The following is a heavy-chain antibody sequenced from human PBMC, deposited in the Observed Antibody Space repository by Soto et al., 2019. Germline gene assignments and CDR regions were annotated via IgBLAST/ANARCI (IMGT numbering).Heavy chain of an antibody. CDR3: ARDRALRGFDY. J-gene: IGHJ4*02. D-gene: IGHD3-10*01. V-gene: IGHV1-69*18. CDR2: VLPVFGTT. CDR1: GGTFTSNA. Sequence: QVQLVQSGAEVKKPGSSVKVSCKASGGTFTSNAISWVRQAPGQGLEWMGTVLPVFGTTNYAPKFRGRLTITADASSSTAYMELRSLKSEDTAVYYCARDRALRGFDYWGQGTLVTVSS.